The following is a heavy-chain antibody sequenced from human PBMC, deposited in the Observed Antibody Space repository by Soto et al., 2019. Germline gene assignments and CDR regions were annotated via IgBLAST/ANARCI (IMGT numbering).Heavy chain of an antibody. CDR1: GGSIIRGGYY. Sequence: PSETLSFTCTFSGGSIIRGGYYWSWIRQHPGKGLEWIGYIYYSGSTYYNPSLKSRVTISVDTSKNQFSLKLSSVTAADTAVYYCARVNLIPYLNFDYWGQGTLVTVSS. V-gene: IGHV4-31*03. D-gene: IGHD2-2*01. J-gene: IGHJ4*02. CDR3: ARVNLIPYLNFDY. CDR2: IYYSGST.